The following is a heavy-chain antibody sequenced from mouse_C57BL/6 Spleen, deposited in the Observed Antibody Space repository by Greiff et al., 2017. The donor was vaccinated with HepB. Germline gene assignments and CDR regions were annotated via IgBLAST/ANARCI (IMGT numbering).Heavy chain of an antibody. CDR3: ARDYGSSRFAY. D-gene: IGHD1-1*01. Sequence: QVQLKESGAELVKPGASVKISCKASGYAFSSYWMNWVKQRPGKGLEWIGQIYPGDGDTNYNGKFKGKATLTADKSSSTAYMQLSSLTSEDSAVYFCARDYGSSRFAYWGQGTLVTVSA. CDR1: GYAFSSYW. CDR2: IYPGDGDT. V-gene: IGHV1-80*01. J-gene: IGHJ3*01.